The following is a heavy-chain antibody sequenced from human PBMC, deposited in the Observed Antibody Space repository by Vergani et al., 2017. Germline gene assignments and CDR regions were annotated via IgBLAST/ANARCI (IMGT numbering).Heavy chain of an antibody. D-gene: IGHD3-3*01. CDR3: ASSYYDFWSGYAFDI. V-gene: IGHV3-33*01. CDR1: GFTFSSYG. CDR2: IWYDGSNK. Sequence: QVQLVESGGGVVQPGRSLRLSCAASGFTFSSYGMHWVRQAPGKGLEWVAVIWYDGSNKYYADSVKGRFTISRDNSKNTLYLQMNSLRAEDTAVYYCASSYYDFWSGYAFDIWGQGTMVTVSS. J-gene: IGHJ3*02.